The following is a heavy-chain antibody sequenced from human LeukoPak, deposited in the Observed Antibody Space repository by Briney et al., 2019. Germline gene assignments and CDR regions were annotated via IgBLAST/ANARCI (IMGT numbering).Heavy chain of an antibody. Sequence: GGSLRLSCAASGFTFSSYGMHWVRQAPGKGLEWVAFIWYDGSNKYYADSVKGRFTISRDNSKNTLYLQMNSLRAEDTAVYYCARDHVLDNVWGSSYNWLDPWGQGTLVTVSS. J-gene: IGHJ5*02. CDR3: ARDHVLDNVWGSSYNWLDP. CDR1: GFTFSSYG. CDR2: IWYDGSNK. D-gene: IGHD3-16*01. V-gene: IGHV3-33*01.